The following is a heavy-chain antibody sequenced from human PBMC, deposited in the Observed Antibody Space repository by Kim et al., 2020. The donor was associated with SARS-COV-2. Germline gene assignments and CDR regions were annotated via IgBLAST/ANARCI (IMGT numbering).Heavy chain of an antibody. CDR1: GFTFSSYS. D-gene: IGHD6-19*01. CDR3: ARDTGYSSGWYFIRFHY. V-gene: IGHV3-21*01. J-gene: IGHJ4*02. Sequence: GGSLRLSCAASGFTFSSYSMNWVRQAPGKGLEWVSSISSSSSYIYYADSVKGRFTISRDNAKNSLYLQMNSLRAEDTAVYYCARDTGYSSGWYFIRFHYWGQGTLVTVSS. CDR2: ISSSSSYI.